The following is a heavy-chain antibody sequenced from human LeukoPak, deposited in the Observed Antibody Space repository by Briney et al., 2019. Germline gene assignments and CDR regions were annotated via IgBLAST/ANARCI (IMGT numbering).Heavy chain of an antibody. CDR1: GGTFSSYA. Sequence: GASVKVSCKASGGTFSSYAISWVRQAPGQGLEWMGRIMPIRGIANYAQKFQGRVTITADKSTSTAYMELSSLRSEDTAVYYCARGARNYDILTGYYYYYYMDVWGKGTTVTVSS. CDR3: ARGARNYDILTGYYYYYYMDV. J-gene: IGHJ6*03. D-gene: IGHD3-9*01. CDR2: IMPIRGIA. V-gene: IGHV1-69*04.